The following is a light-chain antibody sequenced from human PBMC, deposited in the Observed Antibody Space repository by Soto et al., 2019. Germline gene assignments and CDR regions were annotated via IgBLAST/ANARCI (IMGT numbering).Light chain of an antibody. V-gene: IGKV1-39*01. Sequence: DIQMTQSPSSLTASVGDRVTITCRASQSISNNLSWYQQRPGKAPKFLIYVASTLQRGVPSRFSDSGSGTDFTLTISSLQPEDFATYFCQQTFRPPYTFGPGTTLEI. CDR3: QQTFRPPYT. CDR1: QSISNN. J-gene: IGKJ2*01. CDR2: VAS.